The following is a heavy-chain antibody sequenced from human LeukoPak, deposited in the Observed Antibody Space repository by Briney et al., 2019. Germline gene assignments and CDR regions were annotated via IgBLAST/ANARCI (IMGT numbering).Heavy chain of an antibody. CDR3: VREASTSYYDSSGYYRQTETFDV. CDR2: VYYSGRT. J-gene: IGHJ3*01. D-gene: IGHD3-22*01. Sequence: SETLSLTCTVSGGSVSSDSYYWHWIRKSPGKGLEWVVFVYYSGRTKYNPSLKSRVTISIDTSKNQVSLNLRSVTAADTAIYFCVREASTSYYDSSGYYRQTETFDVWGQGTMVTVSS. V-gene: IGHV4-61*01. CDR1: GGSVSSDSYY.